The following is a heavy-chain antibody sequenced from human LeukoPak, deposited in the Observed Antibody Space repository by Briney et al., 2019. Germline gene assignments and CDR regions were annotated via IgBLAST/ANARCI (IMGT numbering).Heavy chain of an antibody. Sequence: QPGGSLRLSCAASGFTFSSYAMSWVRQAPGKGLEWVSAISGSGGSTYYADSVKGRFTISRDNSKNTLYLQMNSLRAEDTAVYYCAREGDDYVWGSYRPFDYWGQGTLVTVSS. CDR2: ISGSGGST. J-gene: IGHJ4*02. D-gene: IGHD3-16*02. V-gene: IGHV3-23*01. CDR1: GFTFSSYA. CDR3: AREGDDYVWGSYRPFDY.